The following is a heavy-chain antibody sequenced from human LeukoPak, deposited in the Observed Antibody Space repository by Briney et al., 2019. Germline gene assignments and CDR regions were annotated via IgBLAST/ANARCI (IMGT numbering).Heavy chain of an antibody. V-gene: IGHV3-33*01. D-gene: IGHD5-12*01. CDR1: GFSFSTYG. Sequence: GTSLRLSCAASGFSFSTYGVHWVRQAPGKGLEWVAVIWYGESDKYYADSVKGRFTISRDNSKNTLYLQMNSLRAEDTAVYYCARWDIVATYYFDYWGQGTLVTVSS. CDR2: IWYGESDK. J-gene: IGHJ4*02. CDR3: ARWDIVATYYFDY.